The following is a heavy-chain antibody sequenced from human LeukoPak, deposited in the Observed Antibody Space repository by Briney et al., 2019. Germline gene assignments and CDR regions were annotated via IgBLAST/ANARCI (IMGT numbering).Heavy chain of an antibody. CDR1: GFTVSSNY. J-gene: IGHJ6*02. CDR2: IYSGGST. V-gene: IGHV3-53*01. D-gene: IGHD6-6*01. Sequence: GGSLRLSCAASGFTVSSNYMNWVRQAPGKGLEWVSLIYSGGSTYYADSVKGRFTISRDNSKNTLYLQLNSLRAEDTAVYYCARRPYSSSSSYYYAMDVWGQGTTGAVSS. CDR3: ARRPYSSSSSYYYAMDV.